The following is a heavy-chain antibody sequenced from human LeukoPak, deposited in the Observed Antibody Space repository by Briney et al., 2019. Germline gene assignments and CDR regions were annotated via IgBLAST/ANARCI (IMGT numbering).Heavy chain of an antibody. CDR2: ISGSGGAT. CDR1: GFTFSSYA. CDR3: AKSDYGSTSVDY. Sequence: GGSLRLSCAASGFTFSSYAMDWVRQTPGKGLEWVSGISGSGGATYYADSVKGRFTISRDNSKNTLYLQMNSLRAEDTAVYYCAKSDYGSTSVDYWGQGTLVTVSS. V-gene: IGHV3-23*01. D-gene: IGHD3-10*01. J-gene: IGHJ4*02.